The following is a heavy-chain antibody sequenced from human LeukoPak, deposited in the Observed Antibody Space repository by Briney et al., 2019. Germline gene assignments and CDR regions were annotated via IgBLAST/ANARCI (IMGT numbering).Heavy chain of an antibody. CDR3: ASLHYSRWSFDY. V-gene: IGHV4-39*01. D-gene: IGHD6-13*01. CDR2: IDYSGST. Sequence: KPSETLSLTCTLSGVAITNSIYYWGSSPHPPGKGLWWIECIDYSGSTYYNPSLKSRVTISVSTSKKQFSLQLSSVPGADTALYYCASLHYSRWSFDYWGQGTLVTVSS. J-gene: IGHJ4*02. CDR1: GVAITNSIYY.